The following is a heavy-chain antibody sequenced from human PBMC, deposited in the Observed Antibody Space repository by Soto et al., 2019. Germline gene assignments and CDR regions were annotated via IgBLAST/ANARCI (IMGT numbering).Heavy chain of an antibody. D-gene: IGHD4-17*01. V-gene: IGHV4-59*08. CDR1: GGSISSYY. Sequence: QVQLQESGPGLVKPSETLSLTCTVSGGSISSYYWSWIRQPPGKGLEWIGYIYYSGSTNYNPSLKSRVTISVDTSNIQFSLKLSSVTAADTAVYYCARRYGDCFDYWGQGTLVTVSS. CDR3: ARRYGDCFDY. CDR2: IYYSGST. J-gene: IGHJ4*02.